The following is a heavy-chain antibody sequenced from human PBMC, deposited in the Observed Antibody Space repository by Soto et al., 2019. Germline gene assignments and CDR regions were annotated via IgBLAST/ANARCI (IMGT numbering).Heavy chain of an antibody. D-gene: IGHD2-15*01. Sequence: QVQLQESGPGLVKPSETLSLTCTVSGGSISNYYWSWIRQPPGKGLEWIGYIYYSGSTNYNPSLKSRVSISVDTSKNQFSLKLSSVTAADMAVYYCARAGAATLSDYWGQGTLVTVSS. CDR2: IYYSGST. V-gene: IGHV4-59*01. J-gene: IGHJ4*02. CDR1: GGSISNYY. CDR3: ARAGAATLSDY.